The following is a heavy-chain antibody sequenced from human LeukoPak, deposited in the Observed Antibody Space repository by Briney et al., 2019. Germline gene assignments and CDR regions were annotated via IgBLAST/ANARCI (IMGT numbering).Heavy chain of an antibody. CDR2: IRSKAYGGTT. Sequence: GGSLRLSCTASGFTFGDYPMSWVRQAPGKGLEWVGFIRSKAYGGTTEYAVSVKARFTMSRDASKSIAYLQMNSLKTEDAAVYYCARDLSGGDYTNFYYYYGMDVWGQGTTVTVSS. V-gene: IGHV3-49*04. J-gene: IGHJ6*02. D-gene: IGHD2-21*02. CDR3: ARDLSGGDYTNFYYYYGMDV. CDR1: GFTFGDYP.